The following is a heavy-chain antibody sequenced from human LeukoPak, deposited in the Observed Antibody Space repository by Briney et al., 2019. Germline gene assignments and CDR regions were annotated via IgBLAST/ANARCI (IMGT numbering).Heavy chain of an antibody. CDR2: ISGSGGST. CDR1: GFTLSSYA. Sequence: GGSLRLSCAASGFTLSSYAMSWVRQAPGKGLEWVSAISGSGGSTYYADSVKGRFTISRDNSKNTLYLQMNSLRAEDTAVYYCAKSRSGSTSCYNYWGQGTQVTVSS. J-gene: IGHJ4*02. CDR3: AKSRSGSTSCYNY. D-gene: IGHD2-2*02. V-gene: IGHV3-23*01.